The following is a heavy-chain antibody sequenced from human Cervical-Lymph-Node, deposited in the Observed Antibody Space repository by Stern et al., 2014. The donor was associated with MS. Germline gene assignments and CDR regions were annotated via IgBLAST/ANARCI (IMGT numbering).Heavy chain of an antibody. CDR3: ARDPSTTASDWFFDL. Sequence: QLQLQESGPGLVKPSETLSLTCTVSGGAVSDYYLTWIRQRPGKGLERIGYIPDTGTTNYNPSLHSRVTITLDTSQNQVSLRLRSVTAADTAVYYCARDPSTTASDWFFDLWGRGSLVTVSS. J-gene: IGHJ2*01. D-gene: IGHD2-21*02. V-gene: IGHV4-59*02. CDR1: GGAVSDYY. CDR2: IPDTGTT.